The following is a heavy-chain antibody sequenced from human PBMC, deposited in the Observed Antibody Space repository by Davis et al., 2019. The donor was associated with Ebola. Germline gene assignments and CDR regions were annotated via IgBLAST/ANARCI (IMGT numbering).Heavy chain of an antibody. CDR3: ARGLMTTVIRLSLTPYYYYYGMDV. CDR2: VYHTGST. J-gene: IGHJ6*02. D-gene: IGHD4-17*01. CDR1: GGPINSDNW. V-gene: IGHV4-4*02. Sequence: MPSETLSLTCVVSGGPINSDNWWTWVRQPPGKGLEWIGEVYHTGSTNYKATLESRVPISVDKSKNQFSLKLSSVTAADTAVYYCARGLMTTVIRLSLTPYYYYYGMDVWGQGTTVTVSS.